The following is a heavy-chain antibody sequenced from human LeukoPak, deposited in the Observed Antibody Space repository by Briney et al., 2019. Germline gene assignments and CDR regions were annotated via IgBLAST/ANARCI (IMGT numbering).Heavy chain of an antibody. J-gene: IGHJ4*02. D-gene: IGHD3-10*01. CDR1: GFTFSSYG. CDR3: AQESNYYNSGSYELPLY. CDR2: IRYDGSNK. Sequence: GGSLRLSCAASGFTFSSYGMHWVRQAPGKGLEWVAFIRYDGSNKYYADSVKGRFTISRDNSKNTLYLHMNSLRTEDTAVYYCAQESNYYNSGSYELPLYWGQGTLVTVSS. V-gene: IGHV3-30*02.